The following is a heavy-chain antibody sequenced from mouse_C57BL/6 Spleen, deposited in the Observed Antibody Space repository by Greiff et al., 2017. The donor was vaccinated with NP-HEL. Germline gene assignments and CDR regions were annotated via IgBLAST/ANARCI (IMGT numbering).Heavy chain of an antibody. V-gene: IGHV5-6*01. Sequence: EVMLVESGGDLVKPGGSLKLSCAASGFTFSSYGMSWVRQTPDKRLEWVATISSGGSYTYYPDSVKGRFTISRDNAKNTLYLQMSSLKSEDTAMYYCARGGYYGSSSYFDYWGQGTTLTVSS. CDR1: GFTFSSYG. CDR2: ISSGGSYT. CDR3: ARGGYYGSSSYFDY. D-gene: IGHD1-1*01. J-gene: IGHJ2*01.